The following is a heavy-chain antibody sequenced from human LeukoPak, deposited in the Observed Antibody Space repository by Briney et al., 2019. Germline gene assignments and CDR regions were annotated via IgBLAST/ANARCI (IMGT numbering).Heavy chain of an antibody. CDR2: VNLQGST. J-gene: IGHJ4*02. V-gene: IGHV4-4*02. CDR3: AREGGPYRPLDY. CDR1: GGSITNTNY. Sequence: SETLSLTCGVSGGSITNTNYWTWVRQPPGKGLEWIGEVNLQGSTNYNPSLMGRVAISVDTSENHISLQLTSVTAADAAVYYCAREGGPYRPLDYSGQGTLVTVSS.